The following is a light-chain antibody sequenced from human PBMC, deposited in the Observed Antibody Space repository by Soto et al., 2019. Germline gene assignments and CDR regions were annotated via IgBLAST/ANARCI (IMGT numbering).Light chain of an antibody. CDR3: QQYNNWPPT. Sequence: EILMTQSPATLSVSPGERVTLSCRASQSVSSNLAWYQQKHGQAPRLLIHGASTRATGVPAWFSGSGSGTDYTLTISSLQFEDFAVYYCQQYNNWPPTFGQGTKVDIK. CDR1: QSVSSN. CDR2: GAS. J-gene: IGKJ1*01. V-gene: IGKV3-15*01.